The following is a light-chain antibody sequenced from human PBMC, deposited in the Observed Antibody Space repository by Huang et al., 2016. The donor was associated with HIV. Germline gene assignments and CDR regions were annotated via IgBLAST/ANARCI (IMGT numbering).Light chain of an antibody. V-gene: IGKV3-20*01. J-gene: IGKJ4*01. Sequence: EIVLTQSPGTLSLSPGERATLSCRASPSLGSSSLAWYQQKAGQAPRLLMYGASSRATGIPDRFRGSGSGTDFTLSISRLEPEDFAVCYCQQYDSSPVTFGGGTKVEIK. CDR2: GAS. CDR1: PSLGSSS. CDR3: QQYDSSPVT.